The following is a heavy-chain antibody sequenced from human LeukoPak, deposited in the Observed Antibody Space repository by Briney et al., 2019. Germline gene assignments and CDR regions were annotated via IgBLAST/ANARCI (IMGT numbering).Heavy chain of an antibody. CDR2: ISGGGGT. Sequence: GGSLRLSCAASGFTVSNNFMSWVRQATGQGLEWVSLISGGGGTYYAASVKGRFTISRGNSENSLYLQMNSLRPEDTAAYYCARVVDSTRAFHIWGQGTLVIVSS. CDR1: GFTVSNNF. D-gene: IGHD2-21*01. V-gene: IGHV3-66*01. CDR3: ARVVDSTRAFHI. J-gene: IGHJ3*02.